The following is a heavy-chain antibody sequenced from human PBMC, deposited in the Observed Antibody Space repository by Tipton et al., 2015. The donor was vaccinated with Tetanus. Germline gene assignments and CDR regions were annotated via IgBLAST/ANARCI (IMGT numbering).Heavy chain of an antibody. V-gene: IGHV5-51*01. CDR1: GYSFTNYW. CDR3: ARLPKHYSASGST. Sequence: QLVQSGAEVSKPGESLKISCKTSGYSFTNYWIGWVRQMPGKGLEWVGIIYPGDSDTRYSPSFQGQVTISADKSNSTAYLQWTSLKASDTAIYFCARLPKHYSASGSTWGQGTLVTVSS. D-gene: IGHD3-10*01. J-gene: IGHJ5*02. CDR2: IYPGDSDT.